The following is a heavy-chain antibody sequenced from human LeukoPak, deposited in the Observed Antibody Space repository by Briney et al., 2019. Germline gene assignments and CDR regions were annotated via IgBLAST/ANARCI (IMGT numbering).Heavy chain of an antibody. CDR3: VRDPDALDF. CDR2: VSKITHRK. V-gene: IGHV3-48*01. CDR1: GFTFSSYS. J-gene: IGHJ4*02. D-gene: IGHD2-2*01. Sequence: GGSLRLSCAASGFTFSSYSMNWVRRAPGKGLEWVSYVSKITHRKFYADSVRGRFTISRDDVTNSLYLQMDSLRVEDTAVYYCVRDPDALDFWGRGTQVIVSS.